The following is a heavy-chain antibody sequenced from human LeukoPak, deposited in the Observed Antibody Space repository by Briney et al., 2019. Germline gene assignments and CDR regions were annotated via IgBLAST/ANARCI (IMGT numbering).Heavy chain of an antibody. D-gene: IGHD3-10*01. J-gene: IGHJ4*02. CDR3: AKPYYYGSRSYMDY. CDR1: GFTFSSYG. V-gene: IGHV3-30*18. CDR2: ISYDGSNT. Sequence: GGSLRLSCAASGFTFSSYGMHCVRQAPGKGLEWVAVISYDGSNTYYADSVKGRFTISRDNSKNMLYLQMNSLRAEDTAVYYCAKPYYYGSRSYMDYWGQGTLVTVSS.